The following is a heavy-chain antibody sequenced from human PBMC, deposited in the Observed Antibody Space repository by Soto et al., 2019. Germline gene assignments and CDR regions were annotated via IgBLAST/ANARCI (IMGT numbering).Heavy chain of an antibody. V-gene: IGHV1-18*01. CDR1: GYTFTSYG. Sequence: QVPLVQSGAEVKKPGASVKVSCKASGYTFTSYGISWVRQAPGQGLEWMGWISAYNGNTNYAQKLQGRVTMTTDTSTSTAYMELRGLRSDDTAVYYCASVVVVPAATTEYYFDYWGQGTLVTVSS. D-gene: IGHD2-2*01. CDR3: ASVVVVPAATTEYYFDY. CDR2: ISAYNGNT. J-gene: IGHJ4*02.